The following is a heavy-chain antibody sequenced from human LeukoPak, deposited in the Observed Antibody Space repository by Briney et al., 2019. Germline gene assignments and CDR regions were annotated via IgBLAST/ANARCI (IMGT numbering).Heavy chain of an antibody. CDR3: ARGPTVSETGYFDY. V-gene: IGHV4-34*01. Sequence: SETLSLTCAVYGGSFSTYYWSWIRQSPGKGLEWIAEINHRGDTNYNPSVKSRVTISVDTSKNQFSLKVRSLTAADTAVYYCARGPTVSETGYFDYWGQGTLVTVSS. D-gene: IGHD4-11*01. CDR2: INHRGDT. J-gene: IGHJ4*02. CDR1: GGSFSTYY.